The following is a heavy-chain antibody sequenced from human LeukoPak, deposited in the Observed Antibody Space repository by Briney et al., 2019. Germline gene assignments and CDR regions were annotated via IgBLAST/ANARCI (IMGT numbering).Heavy chain of an antibody. CDR3: ARYGATSKYYFDY. CDR1: GCSFTSYW. Sequence: GASLQISCKGSGCSFTSYWIGWVRQMPGKGLEWMGIIYPGDSDTRYSPSFQGQVTISADKSISTAYLQWSSLKASDTAMYYCARYGATSKYYFDYWGQGTLATVSS. V-gene: IGHV5-51*01. D-gene: IGHD4-17*01. J-gene: IGHJ4*02. CDR2: IYPGDSDT.